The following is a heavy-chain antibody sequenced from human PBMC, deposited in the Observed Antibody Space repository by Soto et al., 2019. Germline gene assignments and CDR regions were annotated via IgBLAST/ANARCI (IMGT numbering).Heavy chain of an antibody. Sequence: PSETLSLTCTVSGGSISSSSYYWAWVHQPPGKGLEWIGSVYYSGTTYYNPSLKSRVTISEDTSKNQFSLRLSSVTAADTAVYYCARLDSYGFLSVDYWGQGTLVTVSS. D-gene: IGHD5-18*01. J-gene: IGHJ4*02. V-gene: IGHV4-39*01. CDR2: VYYSGTT. CDR3: ARLDSYGFLSVDY. CDR1: GGSISSSSYY.